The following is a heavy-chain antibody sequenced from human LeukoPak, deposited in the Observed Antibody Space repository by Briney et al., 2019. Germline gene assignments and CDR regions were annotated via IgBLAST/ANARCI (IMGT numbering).Heavy chain of an antibody. J-gene: IGHJ6*02. CDR3: ARRTMAQPHGMDV. V-gene: IGHV3-74*01. CDR2: INSDGSSI. CDR1: GFTFNNYW. Sequence: GGSLRLSYAGSGFTFNNYWMHWVRQVPGKGLVWVSRINSDGSSISYADSVKGRFTISRDNAKNTLYLQMNSLRAEDTAVYYCARRTMAQPHGMDVWGQGTTVTVSS. D-gene: IGHD3-10*01.